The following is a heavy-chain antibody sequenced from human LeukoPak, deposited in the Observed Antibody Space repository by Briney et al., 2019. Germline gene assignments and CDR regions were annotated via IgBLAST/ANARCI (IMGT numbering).Heavy chain of an antibody. D-gene: IGHD3-3*01. V-gene: IGHV3-7*01. CDR3: ARDESNYDFPPWGYYYYMDV. J-gene: IGHJ6*03. CDR2: IKQDGSEK. Sequence: GGSLRLSCAASGFTFSSYWMSWVRQAPGKGLEWVANIKQDGSEKYYVDSVKGRFTISRDNAKNSLYLQMNGLRAEDTAVYYCARDESNYDFPPWGYYYYMDVWGKGTTVTVSS. CDR1: GFTFSSYW.